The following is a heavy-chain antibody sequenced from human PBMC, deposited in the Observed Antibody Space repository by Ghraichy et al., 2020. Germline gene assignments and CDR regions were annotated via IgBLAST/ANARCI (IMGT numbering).Heavy chain of an antibody. CDR2: ISHSGNT. V-gene: IGHV4-30-2*01. CDR1: GAYITTGDYC. D-gene: IGHD3-16*01. Sequence: SETLSLTYAISGAYITTGDYCWTWVRQPPWKGLKWLVDISHSGNTHKNPSLQSRVTLSIAESKNKFSLRVTSVTTADTSIYYWARGLRRFGELTGYLDNWGQGILVTVSS. J-gene: IGHJ4*02. CDR3: ARGLRRFGELTGYLDN.